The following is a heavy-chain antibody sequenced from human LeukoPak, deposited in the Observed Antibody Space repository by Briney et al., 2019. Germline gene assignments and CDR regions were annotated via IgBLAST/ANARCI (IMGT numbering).Heavy chain of an antibody. D-gene: IGHD2-21*01. Sequence: PSETLSLTCAVSGYSISTGYYWGWIRQSQGKELEWIGNIYHSGITHYNPSLQGRVTLSVDTSKNQFSLNLNSVTAADTAVYYCTRFSTASSRPAYYWGQGTLVIVSS. CDR1: GYSISTGYY. CDR2: IYHSGIT. V-gene: IGHV4-38-2*01. J-gene: IGHJ4*02. CDR3: TRFSTASSRPAYY.